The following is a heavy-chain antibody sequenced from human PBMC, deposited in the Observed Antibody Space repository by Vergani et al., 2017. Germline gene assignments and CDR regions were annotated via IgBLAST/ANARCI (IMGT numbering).Heavy chain of an antibody. Sequence: EVHLVQSGAEVKKPGESLKISCGGSGYIFSNYWIAWVRQMPGKGLEWMGIIYPGDSKTKYNPSFQGQVTVSADKSISTAYLQWHTLQAPDTAIYYCARMGTYWDHYYMDVWGKGTTVTVSS. J-gene: IGHJ6*03. D-gene: IGHD2-21*01. V-gene: IGHV5-51*03. CDR1: GYIFSNYW. CDR3: ARMGTYWDHYYMDV. CDR2: IYPGDSKT.